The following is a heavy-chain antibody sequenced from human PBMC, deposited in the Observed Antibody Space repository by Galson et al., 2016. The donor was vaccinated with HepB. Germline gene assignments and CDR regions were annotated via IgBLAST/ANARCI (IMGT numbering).Heavy chain of an antibody. Sequence: SVKVSCKASGYTFSXXXISXXXQAXXXGLXXIGXXXAYXXXIXXAEKCQGRVTLTTDTSTNTAXMERRSLRSDDTAVYYCARDYMGYWLMHVWGQGTTVTVSS. J-gene: IGHJ6*02. D-gene: IGHD3-22*01. CDR2: XXAYXXXI. CDR1: GYTFSXXX. V-gene: IGHV1-18*01. CDR3: ARDYMGYWLMHV.